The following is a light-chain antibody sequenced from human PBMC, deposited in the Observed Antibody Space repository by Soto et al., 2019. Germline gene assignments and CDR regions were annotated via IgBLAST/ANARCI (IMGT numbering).Light chain of an antibody. CDR1: MTFLYSSNNNSY. J-gene: IGKJ1*01. Sequence: DLVMTQATDSLAVSLSVRDTISCKSSMTFLYSSNNNSYLAWYQQKPGQAPKLLIYRASSLESGVPYRFSGSGSGTEFTLTISSLQAEDVAVYYCQQYYSNPWTFGQGTKVDI. CDR3: QQYYSNPWT. V-gene: IGKV4-1*01. CDR2: RAS.